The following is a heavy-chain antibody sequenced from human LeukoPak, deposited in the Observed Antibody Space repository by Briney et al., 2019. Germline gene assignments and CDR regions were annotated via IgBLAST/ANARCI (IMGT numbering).Heavy chain of an antibody. J-gene: IGHJ4*02. CDR2: ISYEGSNK. CDR3: ARGSRGILWFGELLGFDY. CDR1: GFTFSSYA. D-gene: IGHD3-10*01. V-gene: IGHV3-30-3*01. Sequence: GGSLRLSCAASGFTFSSYAMHWVRQAPGKGLEWVAVISYEGSNKNYTDSVKGRFTISRDNSKNTLYLQMNSLRAEDTAVYYCARGSRGILWFGELLGFDYWGQGTLVTVSS.